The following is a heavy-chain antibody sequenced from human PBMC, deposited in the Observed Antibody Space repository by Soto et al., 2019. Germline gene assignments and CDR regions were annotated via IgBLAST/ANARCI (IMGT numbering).Heavy chain of an antibody. V-gene: IGHV2-26*01. D-gene: IGHD5-12*01. CDR2: IFSNDEK. Sequence: KESGPVLVKPTETLTLTCTVSGFSLSNARMGVSWIRQPPGKALEWLAHIFSNDEKSYSTSLKSRLTISKDTSKSQVVLTMTNMDPVDTATYYCARIREATMGNYYYGMDVWGQGTTVTVSS. CDR1: GFSLSNARMG. J-gene: IGHJ6*02. CDR3: ARIREATMGNYYYGMDV.